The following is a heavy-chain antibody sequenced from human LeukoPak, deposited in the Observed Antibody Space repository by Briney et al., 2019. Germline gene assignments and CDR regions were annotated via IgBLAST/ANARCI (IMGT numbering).Heavy chain of an antibody. Sequence: GGALRLSCAASGFTLSSYAMSWGRQAPGKGLEWVSSISASGVSTNYADSVQGRFTISRDNSKNTVYLQMNSLTAEDTAVYYCAKVMKGSERLTMVRGVIIKTAGLYYMDVWGKGTTVTVSS. J-gene: IGHJ6*03. V-gene: IGHV3-23*01. CDR1: GFTLSSYA. D-gene: IGHD3-10*01. CDR2: ISASGVST. CDR3: AKVMKGSERLTMVRGVIIKTAGLYYMDV.